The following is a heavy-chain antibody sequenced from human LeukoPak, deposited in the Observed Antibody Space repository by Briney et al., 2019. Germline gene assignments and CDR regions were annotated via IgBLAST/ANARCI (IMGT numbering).Heavy chain of an antibody. J-gene: IGHJ4*02. V-gene: IGHV1-2*06. Sequence: ASVKVSCKASGYTFTGYYMHWVRQAPGQGLEWMGRINPNSGGTNYAQKFQGRITMTRDTSISTSYMELSRLRSDDTAVYYCARERCTTAGCDKSFDSWGQGTLITVSS. D-gene: IGHD2-2*02. CDR3: ARERCTTAGCDKSFDS. CDR2: INPNSGGT. CDR1: GYTFTGYY.